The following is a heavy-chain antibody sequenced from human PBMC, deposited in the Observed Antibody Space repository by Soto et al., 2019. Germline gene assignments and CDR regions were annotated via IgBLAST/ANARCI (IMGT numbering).Heavy chain of an antibody. CDR2: IYYSGST. J-gene: IGHJ6*02. Sequence: XETLSLTCTVSGGSISSYYWSLIRQPPGKGLEWIGYIYYSGSTNYNPSLKSRVTISVDTSKNQFSLKLSSVTAADTAVYYCARGGVTTHYYYYYGMDVWGQGTTVTVSS. D-gene: IGHD4-4*01. V-gene: IGHV4-59*01. CDR1: GGSISSYY. CDR3: ARGGVTTHYYYYYGMDV.